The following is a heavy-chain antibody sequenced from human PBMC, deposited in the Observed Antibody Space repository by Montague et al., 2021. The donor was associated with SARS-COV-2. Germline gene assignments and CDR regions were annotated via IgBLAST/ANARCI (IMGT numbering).Heavy chain of an antibody. CDR2: IDSSGST. J-gene: IGHJ6*02. CDR1: GGSISSGSYY. CDR3: ARDYGDYSYYYGLDV. V-gene: IGHV4-61*02. D-gene: IGHD4-17*01. Sequence: TLSLTCTVSGGSISSGSYYWSWIRQPAGKGLEWMGRIDSSGSTNYNPSLKSRVTMSVATSKNQFSLKVSYVTAADTAVYYCARDYGDYSYYYGLDVWGQGTTVTVSS.